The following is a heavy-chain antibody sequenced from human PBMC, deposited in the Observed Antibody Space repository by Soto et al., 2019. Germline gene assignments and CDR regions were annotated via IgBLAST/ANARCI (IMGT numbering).Heavy chain of an antibody. CDR2: IGTAADT. D-gene: IGHD6-6*01. Sequence: GGSLRLSCEASGFTISRYEMHWVRQVTGKGLEWVSGIGTAADTYYLGSVKGRFTISRENAKNSLYLQMNSLRAGDTAIYYCTRVNSTSSAGMDVWGQGTTVTVSS. CDR3: TRVNSTSSAGMDV. CDR1: GFTISRYE. J-gene: IGHJ6*02. V-gene: IGHV3-13*01.